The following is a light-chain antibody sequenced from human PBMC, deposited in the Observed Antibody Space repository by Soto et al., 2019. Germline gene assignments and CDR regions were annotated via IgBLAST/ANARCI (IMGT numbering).Light chain of an antibody. CDR2: EVT. CDR3: CSYGLIRPYV. Sequence: SALTQPASVSGSPGQSITISCAGTSSDVGKYDLVSWYQQHPGKAPKLIIYEVTKRPSGVSNRFSGSKSGNAASLTISGLQTEDEADYYCCSYGLIRPYVFGPGTKVTVL. V-gene: IGLV2-23*02. CDR1: SSDVGKYDL. J-gene: IGLJ1*01.